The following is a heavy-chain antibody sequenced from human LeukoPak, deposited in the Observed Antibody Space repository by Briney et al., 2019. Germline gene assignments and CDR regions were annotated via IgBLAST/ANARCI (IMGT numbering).Heavy chain of an antibody. V-gene: IGHV4-39*07. D-gene: IGHD6-6*01. J-gene: IGHJ4*02. CDR2: INYRGTT. CDR3: VRELDGSSSSH. CDR1: GDSISSSSYY. Sequence: PSETLSLTCSVSGDSISSSSYYWAWIRQPPEKGLEWIGSINYRGTTYYNPYLKSRVTLSVDTSKDQFSLTLNSVSAADTAVYFCVRELDGSSSSHWGQGTLVTVSS.